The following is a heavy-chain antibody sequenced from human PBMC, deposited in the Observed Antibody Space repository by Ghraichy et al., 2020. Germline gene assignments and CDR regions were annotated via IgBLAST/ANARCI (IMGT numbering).Heavy chain of an antibody. V-gene: IGHV3-23*01. D-gene: IGHD2-21*01. J-gene: IGHJ3*01. CDR1: GFTFSSHG. CDR2: VSSGGRNT. Sequence: GGSLRLSCAASGFTFSSHGMSWVRQAPGMGLEWVSAVSSGGRNTYYADPMKGRFTISRDNSQNTLYLQMNSLRTEDTAVYYCAKEGVVVGGDAFDVWGQGTMITVSS. CDR3: AKEGVVVGGDAFDV.